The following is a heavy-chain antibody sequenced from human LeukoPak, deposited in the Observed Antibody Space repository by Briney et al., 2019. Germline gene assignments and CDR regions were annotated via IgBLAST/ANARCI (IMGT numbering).Heavy chain of an antibody. CDR3: ARDASGSSHFDY. CDR2: IYYSGST. V-gene: IGHV4-59*01. CDR1: GGSISGYY. Sequence: SETLSLTCTVSGGSISGYYWSWIRQPPGKGLEWMGYIYYSGSTNYIPSLKSRVTISVDTSKNQFSLKLTSVTAADTAVYYCARDASGSSHFDYWGQGTLVTVSS. J-gene: IGHJ4*02. D-gene: IGHD2-15*01.